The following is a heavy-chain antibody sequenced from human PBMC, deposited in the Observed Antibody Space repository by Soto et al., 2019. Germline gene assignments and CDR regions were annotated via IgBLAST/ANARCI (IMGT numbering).Heavy chain of an antibody. Sequence: QVQLVQSGAEVKKPGASVKVSCKASGYTFTSYDINWVRQATGQGLEWMGWRNPNSGNTGYAQKFQGRVTMTRNTSISTAYMELSSLRSEDTAVYYCARVHSSSWAYYYYYGMDVWGQGTTVTVSS. CDR3: ARVHSSSWAYYYYYGMDV. CDR2: RNPNSGNT. D-gene: IGHD6-13*01. J-gene: IGHJ6*02. V-gene: IGHV1-8*01. CDR1: GYTFTSYD.